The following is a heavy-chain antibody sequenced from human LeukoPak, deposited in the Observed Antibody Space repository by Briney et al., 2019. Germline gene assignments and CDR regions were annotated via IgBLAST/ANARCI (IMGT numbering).Heavy chain of an antibody. J-gene: IGHJ4*02. V-gene: IGHV3-33*01. Sequence: GGSLRLSCAASGFTFSSYGMHWVRQAPGKGLEWVAVIWYDGSNKHYADSVKGRFTISRDNSKNTLYLQMNSLRAEDTAVYYCARGPLYYDFWSGYYRIDYWGQGTLVTVSS. CDR1: GFTFSSYG. CDR3: ARGPLYYDFWSGYYRIDY. CDR2: IWYDGSNK. D-gene: IGHD3-3*01.